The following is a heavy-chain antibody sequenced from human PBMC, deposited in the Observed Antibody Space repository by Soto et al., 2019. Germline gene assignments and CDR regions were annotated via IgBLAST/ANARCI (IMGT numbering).Heavy chain of an antibody. CDR3: ARPSHRRVTSALDI. CDR1: GYLFTSNS. J-gene: IGHJ3*02. Sequence: QGLLAQSGTEVKKPGASVKVACKASGYLFTSNSISWVRQAPGQGLECLGWISAYNGDTKYAQRLQGRVTMTTDTSTSTAYLELRSLRSDDTAAYYCARPSHRRVTSALDIWGQGTMVIVSS. CDR2: ISAYNGDT. V-gene: IGHV1-18*04.